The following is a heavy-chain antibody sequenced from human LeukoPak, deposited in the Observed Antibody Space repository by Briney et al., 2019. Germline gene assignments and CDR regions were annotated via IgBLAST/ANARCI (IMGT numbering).Heavy chain of an antibody. V-gene: IGHV3-30*18. CDR3: AKGALKYYYDSSGSEFGY. D-gene: IGHD3-22*01. J-gene: IGHJ4*02. Sequence: GGSLRLSCAASGFTFSSYGMHWVRQAPGKGLERVAVISYDGSNKYYADSVKGRFTISRDNSKNTLYLQMNSLRAEDTAVYYCAKGALKYYYDSSGSEFGYWGQGTLVTVSS. CDR1: GFTFSSYG. CDR2: ISYDGSNK.